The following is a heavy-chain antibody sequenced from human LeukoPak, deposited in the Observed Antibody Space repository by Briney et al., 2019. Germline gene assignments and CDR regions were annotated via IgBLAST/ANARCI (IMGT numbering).Heavy chain of an antibody. J-gene: IGHJ4*02. CDR3: ARSDHAPEE. Sequence: GGSLRLSCAITGYTFSNCWINWVRRSPREGVVGVVIVNSDSSEIHYMHSVRRRFIVSRDNAKNSLYLQITTLRGDDTALYYFARSDHAPEEWGQGTLVTVSS. CDR1: GYTFSNCW. V-gene: IGHV3-7*01. CDR2: VNSDSSEI. D-gene: IGHD2-2*01.